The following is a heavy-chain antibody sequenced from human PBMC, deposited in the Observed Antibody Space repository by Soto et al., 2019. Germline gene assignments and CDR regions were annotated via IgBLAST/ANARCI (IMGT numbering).Heavy chain of an antibody. D-gene: IGHD4-4*01. J-gene: IGHJ6*02. Sequence: QVQLVQSGAEVTKPGASVKVSCKASGYTFTGYYMHWVRQGPGQGLEWMGWINPNSGGTNYAQQFQGRVTMTRDTSISTAYMELSRLRSDDTAVYYCARDRDTVTLYYGMDVWGQGTTVTVSS. CDR1: GYTFTGYY. CDR2: INPNSGGT. CDR3: ARDRDTVTLYYGMDV. V-gene: IGHV1-2*02.